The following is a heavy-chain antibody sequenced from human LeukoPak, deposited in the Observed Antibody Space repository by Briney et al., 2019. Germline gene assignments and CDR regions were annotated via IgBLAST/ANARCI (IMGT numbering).Heavy chain of an antibody. D-gene: IGHD3-3*01. CDR1: GGSISSYY. J-gene: IGHJ5*02. Sequence: SETLSLTCTVSGGSISSYYWSWVRQPAGKGREWIGRIYTSGSTNYNPSLKSRVTISVATSKNQFSLKLSSVTAADTAVYYCARRYYDFWSGVPGGFDPWGQGTLVTVSS. V-gene: IGHV4-4*07. CDR2: IYTSGST. CDR3: ARRYYDFWSGVPGGFDP.